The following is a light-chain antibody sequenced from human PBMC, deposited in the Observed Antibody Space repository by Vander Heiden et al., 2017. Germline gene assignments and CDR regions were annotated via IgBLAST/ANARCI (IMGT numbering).Light chain of an antibody. Sequence: DIQMTQSPSSLSASVGDRVTITCRASQGISNYLAWYQQKPGKVPKLLIYAASPLKQGVPSRFSGSGSGTDFTLTISSLQPEDVATYYCQKYNSALALTFGGGTKVEIK. J-gene: IGKJ4*01. V-gene: IGKV1-27*01. CDR3: QKYNSALALT. CDR1: QGISNY. CDR2: AAS.